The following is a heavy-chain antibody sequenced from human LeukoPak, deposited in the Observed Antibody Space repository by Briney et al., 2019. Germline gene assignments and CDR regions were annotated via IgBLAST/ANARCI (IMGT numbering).Heavy chain of an antibody. CDR1: GGSISSSSHY. J-gene: IGHJ4*02. D-gene: IGHD6-6*01. V-gene: IGHV4-39*07. CDR2: IYYSGST. Sequence: PSETLSLTCTVSGGSISSSSHYWGWIRQPPGKGLEWIGSIYYSGSTYYNPSLKSRVTISVDTSKNQFSLKLSSVTAADTAVYYCARWGNIAARHPDYWGQGTLVTVSS. CDR3: ARWGNIAARHPDY.